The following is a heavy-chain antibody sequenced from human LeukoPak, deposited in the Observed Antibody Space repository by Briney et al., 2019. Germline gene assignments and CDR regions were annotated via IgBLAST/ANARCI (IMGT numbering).Heavy chain of an antibody. V-gene: IGHV4-59*08. CDR2: IYYSGST. J-gene: IGHJ6*03. Sequence: SETLSLTCTVSGGSISSYYWSWIRQPPGKGLEWIGYIYYSGSTNYNPSLKSRVTISIDTSKNHFSLKLSSVTAADTAVYYCARHYGDSPGGYFYYYYYMDVWGKGTTVTVSS. D-gene: IGHD4-17*01. CDR3: ARHYGDSPGGYFYYYYYMDV. CDR1: GGSISSYY.